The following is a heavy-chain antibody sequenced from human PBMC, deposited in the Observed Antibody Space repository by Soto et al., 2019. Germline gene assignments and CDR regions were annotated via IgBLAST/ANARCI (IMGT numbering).Heavy chain of an antibody. V-gene: IGHV4-59*01. J-gene: IGHJ6*02. CDR3: ARGRNLFGVYYYYGMDV. CDR1: GGSISSYY. D-gene: IGHD3-10*02. CDR2: IYYSGST. Sequence: PSETLSLTCTVSGGSISSYYWSWIRQPPGKGLEWIGYIYYSGSTNYNPSLKSRVTISVDTSKNQFSLKLSSVTAADTAVYYCARGRNLFGVYYYYGMDVWGQGTTVTVSS.